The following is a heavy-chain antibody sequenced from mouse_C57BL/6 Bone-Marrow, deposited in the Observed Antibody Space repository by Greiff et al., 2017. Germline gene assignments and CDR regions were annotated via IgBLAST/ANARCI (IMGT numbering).Heavy chain of an antibody. CDR3: ARGRLRWVFDY. V-gene: IGHV1-4*01. D-gene: IGHD2-4*01. CDR2: INPSSGYT. CDR1: GYTFTSYT. Sequence: VQLQQSVAELARPGASVKMSCKASGYTFTSYTMHWVKQRPGQGLEWIGYINPSSGYTKYNQKFKDKATLTADKSSSTAYMQLSSLTSEDSAVDYYARGRLRWVFDYWGQGTTLTVSS. J-gene: IGHJ2*01.